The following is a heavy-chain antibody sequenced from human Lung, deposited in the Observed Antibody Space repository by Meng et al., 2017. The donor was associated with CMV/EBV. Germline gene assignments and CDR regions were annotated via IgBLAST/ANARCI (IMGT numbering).Heavy chain of an antibody. V-gene: IGHV4-39*01. CDR1: GTIRSSIYN. D-gene: IGHD3-22*01. CDR2: SYQSGNT. Sequence: GTIRSSIYNWGRNRQNTGKGQEWNGSSYQSGNTNKNTSIKSRVTISIDTSKKEISLKLRSVTAADTALYYCARHQYFYDTNGHLFDYWGQGTLVTVSS. CDR3: ARHQYFYDTNGHLFDY. J-gene: IGHJ4*02.